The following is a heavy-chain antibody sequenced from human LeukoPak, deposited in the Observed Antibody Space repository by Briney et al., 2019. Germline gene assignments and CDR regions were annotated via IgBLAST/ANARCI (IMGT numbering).Heavy chain of an antibody. CDR2: ISAYNGKT. Sequence: ASVKVSCEASGFTFTNYYITWVRQAPGQGLEWMGWISAYNGKTNYAQNLQDRVTMTTDTTTSTAYMEVRSLRSDDTAVYYCARVDNYDSGTYYMDWLDPWGQGTLVTASS. CDR3: ARVDNYDSGTYYMDWLDP. V-gene: IGHV1-18*01. J-gene: IGHJ5*02. D-gene: IGHD3-10*01. CDR1: GFTFTNYY.